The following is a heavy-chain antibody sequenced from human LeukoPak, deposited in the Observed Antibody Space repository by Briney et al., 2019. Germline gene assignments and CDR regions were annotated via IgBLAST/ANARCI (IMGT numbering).Heavy chain of an antibody. CDR1: GFTFSTYA. V-gene: IGHV3-23*01. D-gene: IGHD5-12*01. J-gene: IGHJ4*02. CDR3: VRKALGYRLGYGDY. Sequence: GGSLRLSCAASGFTFSTYAMSWVRQAPGKGLEWVSAISANGGSTFYADSVKGRFAVSRDSSKDTLYLQMNSLRAEDTAVYFCVRKALGYRLGYGDYWGQGALVTASS. CDR2: ISANGGST.